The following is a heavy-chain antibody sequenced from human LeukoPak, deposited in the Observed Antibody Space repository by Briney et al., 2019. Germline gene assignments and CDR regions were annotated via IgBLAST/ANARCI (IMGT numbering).Heavy chain of an antibody. J-gene: IGHJ4*02. CDR1: GFTFSSYA. Sequence: GGSLRLSCAASGFTFSSYAMSWVRQAPGKGLEWVSAISGSGGSTYYADSVKGRFTISRDNSKNTLYLQINSLRAEDTAVYHCAKAHYDFWSGYYDPDYWGQGTLVTVSS. CDR3: AKAHYDFWSGYYDPDY. V-gene: IGHV3-23*01. D-gene: IGHD3-3*01. CDR2: ISGSGGST.